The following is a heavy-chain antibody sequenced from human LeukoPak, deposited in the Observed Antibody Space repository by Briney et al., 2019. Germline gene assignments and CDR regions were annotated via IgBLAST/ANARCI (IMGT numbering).Heavy chain of an antibody. J-gene: IGHJ4*02. CDR2: ISSSSSYI. D-gene: IGHD6-19*01. V-gene: IGHV3-21*01. CDR3: ARDEGIAVALDY. CDR1: GFTFSSYS. Sequence: KPGGSLRLSCAASGFTFSSYSMDWVRQAPRKGLEWVSSISSSSSYIYYADSVKGRFTISRDNAKNSLYLQMNSLRAEDTAVYYCARDEGIAVALDYWGQGTLGTVSS.